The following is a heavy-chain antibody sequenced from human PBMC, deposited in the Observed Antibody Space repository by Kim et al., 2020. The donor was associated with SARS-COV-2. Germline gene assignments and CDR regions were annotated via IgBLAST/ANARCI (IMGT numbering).Heavy chain of an antibody. CDR2: INHSGST. D-gene: IGHD6-19*01. J-gene: IGHJ4*02. V-gene: IGHV4-34*01. CDR3: ARFDNSSGWAGFDY. Sequence: SEPLSLTCAVYGGSFSGYYWSWIRQPPGKGLEWIGEINHSGSTNYNPSLKSRVTISVDTSKNQFSLKLSSVTAADTAVYYCARFDNSSGWAGFDYWGQGTLVTVSS. CDR1: GGSFSGYY.